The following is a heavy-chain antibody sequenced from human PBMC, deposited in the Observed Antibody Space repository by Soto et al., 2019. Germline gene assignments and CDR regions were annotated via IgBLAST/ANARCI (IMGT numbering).Heavy chain of an antibody. Sequence: EVQLVESGGGLVKPGASLRLSCAASGFTFSKAWMSWVRQAPGKGPEWVGRVKSKTDGETTGYSAPVKGRFTISRDDSKNMLYLQMNSLKTEDTALYYCPADVRRAAAWGFDPWGQGTLVTVSS. CDR3: PADVRRAAAWGFDP. V-gene: IGHV3-15*01. D-gene: IGHD6-13*01. J-gene: IGHJ5*02. CDR2: VKSKTDGETT. CDR1: GFTFSKAW.